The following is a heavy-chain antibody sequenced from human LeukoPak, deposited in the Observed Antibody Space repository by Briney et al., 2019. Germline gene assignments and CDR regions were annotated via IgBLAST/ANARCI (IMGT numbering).Heavy chain of an antibody. D-gene: IGHD3-10*01. CDR3: TKDQGLLWFGELNV. CDR2: ISGSGGRT. V-gene: IGHV3-23*01. Sequence: PGGSLRLSCAASGFTFSGHAMSWVRQAPGKGLEWVSAISGSGGRTYYADSVKGRFTSSRDNSKNMVSLQMNSLRAEDTAVYYCTKDQGLLWFGELNVWGKGATVTVSS. J-gene: IGHJ6*04. CDR1: GFTFSGHA.